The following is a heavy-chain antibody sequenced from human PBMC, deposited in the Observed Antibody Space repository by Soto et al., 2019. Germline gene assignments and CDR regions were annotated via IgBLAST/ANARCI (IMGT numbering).Heavy chain of an antibody. Sequence: GGSLRLSCAAPGFNFIIHALHWVRQAPGKGLEWVAVLSPNGKNQYYADSVKGRFTISSDTFTSTLFLQMTSLTPEDTAVYYCASGADFYYDTSRYWRPGPLFTVPS. V-gene: IGHV3-30*04. CDR3: ASGADFYYDTSRY. CDR2: LSPNGKNQ. D-gene: IGHD3-22*01. J-gene: IGHJ4*02. CDR1: GFNFIIHA.